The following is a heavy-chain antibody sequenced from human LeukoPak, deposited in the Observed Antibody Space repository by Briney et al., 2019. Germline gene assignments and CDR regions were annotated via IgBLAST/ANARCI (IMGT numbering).Heavy chain of an antibody. J-gene: IGHJ4*03. CDR2: IWSDGSNR. V-gene: IGHV3-33*08. Sequence: GGSLRLSCAASGFSFSNHYINWVRQAPGKGLEWVAVIWSDGSNRFYAGSVKGRFTISRDNSQNTLFLQMNSLRAEDTAMYYCARDAQRGFDYSNSLEYWGHGTLVTVSS. CDR3: ARDAQRGFDYSNSLEY. CDR1: GFSFSNHY. D-gene: IGHD4-11*01.